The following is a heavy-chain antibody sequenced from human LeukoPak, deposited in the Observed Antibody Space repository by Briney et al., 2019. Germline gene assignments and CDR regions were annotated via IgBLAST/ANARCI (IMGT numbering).Heavy chain of an antibody. CDR2: IYYSGST. CDR3: ARVAVAVSWFDP. V-gene: IGHV4-31*03. Sequence: SETLSLTCTVSGGSISSGGYYWSWIRQHPGKGLEWIGYIYYSGSTYYNPSLKSRVTISVDTSKNQFSLKLSSVTAADTPVYYCARVAVAVSWFDPWGQGTLVTVSS. D-gene: IGHD6-19*01. J-gene: IGHJ5*02. CDR1: GGSISSGGYY.